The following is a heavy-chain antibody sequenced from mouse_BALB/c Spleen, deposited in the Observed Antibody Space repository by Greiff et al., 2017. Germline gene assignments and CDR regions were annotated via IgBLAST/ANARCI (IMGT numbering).Heavy chain of an antibody. CDR3: ARYGTGTSWFAY. D-gene: IGHD4-1*01. V-gene: IGHV3-8*02. J-gene: IGHJ3*01. CDR2: ISYSGST. Sequence: VQLKESGPSLVKPSQTLSLTCSVTGDSITSGYWNWIRKFPGNKLEYMGYISYSGSTYYNPSLKSRISITRDTSKNQYYLQLNSVTTEDTATYYCARYGTGTSWFAYWGQGTLVTVSA. CDR1: GDSITSGY.